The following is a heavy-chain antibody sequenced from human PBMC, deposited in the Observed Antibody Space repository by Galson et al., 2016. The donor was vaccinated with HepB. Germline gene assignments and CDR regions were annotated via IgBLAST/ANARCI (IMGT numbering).Heavy chain of an antibody. CDR3: ARALEYGSRNYYDYYAMDV. J-gene: IGHJ6*02. CDR1: GYRLTDYW. Sequence: QSGAEVKEPGESLRISCQGSGYRLTDYWITWVRQVPGKGLQWMGRIDPDDSYTNYSPSFQGHVTISVDKSINTAYLQWSTLKASDTAIYYCARALEYGSRNYYDYYAMDVWGLGTTVIVSS. CDR2: IDPDDSYT. V-gene: IGHV5-10-1*01. D-gene: IGHD4-17*01.